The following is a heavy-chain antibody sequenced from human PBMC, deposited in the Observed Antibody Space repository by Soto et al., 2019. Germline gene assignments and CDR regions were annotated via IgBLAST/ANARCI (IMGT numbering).Heavy chain of an antibody. J-gene: IGHJ4*02. CDR1: GFSLSSTRMA. D-gene: IGHD6-19*01. Sequence: QITLKESGPTLVKPTQTLTLTCTFSGFSLSSTRMAVGWIRQPPGKALEWLALIYWDDDKRYSPFLKSRLTSLKDTSKNQVVLTMSNMDPVDTARYYCAHIVVAGLGYYFDYWGQGTLVTVSS. V-gene: IGHV2-5*02. CDR3: AHIVVAGLGYYFDY. CDR2: IYWDDDK.